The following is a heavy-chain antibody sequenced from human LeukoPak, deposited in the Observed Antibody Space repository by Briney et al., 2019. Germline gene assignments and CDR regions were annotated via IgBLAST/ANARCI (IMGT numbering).Heavy chain of an antibody. Sequence: GGSLRLSCAASGFTFSDYSMNWVRQAPGKGLEWVSWITSSSDSIYYADSVKGRFTISRDNSKNTLYLQMNGLRVEDTALYYCANEGRPNDYWGQGTLVSVSS. CDR2: ITSSSDSI. J-gene: IGHJ4*02. CDR3: ANEGRPNDY. CDR1: GFTFSDYS. D-gene: IGHD6-6*01. V-gene: IGHV3-48*01.